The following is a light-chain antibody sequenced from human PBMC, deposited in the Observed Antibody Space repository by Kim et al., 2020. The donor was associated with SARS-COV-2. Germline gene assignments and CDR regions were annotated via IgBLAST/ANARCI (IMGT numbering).Light chain of an antibody. Sequence: VALGQTVRITCQGDSLRSYYATWDQQKAGKATRLVIYGKNNRPSGITDRFSCSSSGNTASLTITGTQAGDEADYYCNSRDSNDNVVFGGGTQLTVL. J-gene: IGLJ2*01. V-gene: IGLV3-19*01. CDR3: NSRDSNDNVV. CDR1: SLRSYY. CDR2: GKN.